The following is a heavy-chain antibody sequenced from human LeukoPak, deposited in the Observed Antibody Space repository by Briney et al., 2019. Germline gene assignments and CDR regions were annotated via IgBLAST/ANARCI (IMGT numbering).Heavy chain of an antibody. V-gene: IGHV3-74*01. Sequence: GGSLRLSCAASGFTFSTYWMYWVRQAPGKGLVWVSRINSEGSRTSYADSVKGRVTISRDNAKNTLYLQMNSLRAEDTAVYYCARGRYCSSTSCYKAFDIWGQGTKVTVS. CDR2: INSEGSRT. CDR3: ARGRYCSSTSCYKAFDI. CDR1: GFTFSTYW. D-gene: IGHD2-2*02. J-gene: IGHJ3*02.